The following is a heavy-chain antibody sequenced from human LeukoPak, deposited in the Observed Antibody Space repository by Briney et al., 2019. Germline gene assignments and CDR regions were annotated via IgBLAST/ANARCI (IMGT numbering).Heavy chain of an antibody. CDR1: GFTFSSYW. J-gene: IGHJ4*02. Sequence: GGSLRLSCAASGFTFSSYWMHWVRHAPGKGLVWVSRSNNDGTSTSHGDSVKGRFIISRDNGKNTLYLQMNSLRADDTAVYYCARGPPYSGSWYGLDSWGQGTLVTVSS. V-gene: IGHV3-74*01. CDR3: ARGPPYSGSWYGLDS. CDR2: SNNDGTST. D-gene: IGHD6-13*01.